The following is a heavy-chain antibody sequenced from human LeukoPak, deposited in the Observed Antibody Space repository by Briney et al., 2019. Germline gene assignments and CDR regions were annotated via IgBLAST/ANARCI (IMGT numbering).Heavy chain of an antibody. V-gene: IGHV4-34*01. CDR1: GGSFSGYY. CDR2: IYYSGST. CDR3: VRVLVLRLGESIRFVY. Sequence: PSETLSLTCAVCGGSFSGYYWSWIRQPRGKGLEGIGEIYYSGSTNYNPSLTSRVTISVETSKNQPFLPLGSVAARDTAVCYCVRVLVLRLGESIRFVYWGERALVTLS. D-gene: IGHD3-10*01. J-gene: IGHJ4*02.